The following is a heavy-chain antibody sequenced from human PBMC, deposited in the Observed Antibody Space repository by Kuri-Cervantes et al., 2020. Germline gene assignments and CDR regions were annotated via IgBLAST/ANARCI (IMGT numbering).Heavy chain of an antibody. J-gene: IGHJ4*02. D-gene: IGHD5-18*01. CDR1: GFTFSSYA. V-gene: IGHV3-64*01. Sequence: GGSLRLSCAASGFTFSSYAMHWVRQAPGKGLEYVSAISSNGGSTHYANSVKGRFTISRDNSKNTLYLQMGSLRAEDMAVYYCARGRWIQLWARKYYFDYWGQGTLVTVSS. CDR3: ARGRWIQLWARKYYFDY. CDR2: ISSNGGST.